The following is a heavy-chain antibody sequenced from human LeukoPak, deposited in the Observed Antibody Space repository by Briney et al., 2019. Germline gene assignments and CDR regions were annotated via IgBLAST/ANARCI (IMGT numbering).Heavy chain of an antibody. V-gene: IGHV4-39*07. D-gene: IGHD6-13*01. J-gene: IGHJ5*02. CDR2: IYYSGST. CDR3: AREGIAAALSVPFDP. CDR1: GGSISSSSYY. Sequence: SETLSLTCTVSGGSISSSSYYWGWIRQPPGKGLEWIGSIYYSGSTYYNPSLKSRVTISVDTSKNQFSLKLSSVTAADTAVYYCAREGIAAALSVPFDPWGQGTLVTVSS.